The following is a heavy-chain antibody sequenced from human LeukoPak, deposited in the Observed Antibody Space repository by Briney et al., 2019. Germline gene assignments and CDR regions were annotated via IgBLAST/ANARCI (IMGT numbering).Heavy chain of an antibody. CDR1: GFTLITYA. D-gene: IGHD6-19*01. Sequence: PGGSLRLSCAASGFTLITYAMTWVRQAPGKGLDWVSTISAGGAGTYYADSVKGRFTISRDNSKNTLYLQMNSLRAEDTALYYCVKGYSSGWTREYYGMDVWGQGTTVTVSS. J-gene: IGHJ6*02. V-gene: IGHV3-23*01. CDR3: VKGYSSGWTREYYGMDV. CDR2: ISAGGAGT.